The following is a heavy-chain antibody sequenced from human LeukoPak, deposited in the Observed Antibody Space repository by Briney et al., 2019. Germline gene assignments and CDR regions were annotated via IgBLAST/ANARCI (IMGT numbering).Heavy chain of an antibody. J-gene: IGHJ4*02. Sequence: GGSLRLSCAASGFTFSSYSMNWVRQAPGKGLEWVSSISSSSSYIYYADSVKGRFTISRDNAKNSLYLQMNSLRSEDTAVYYCAREEERIAIFGVTNSRFDYWGQGTLVTVSS. D-gene: IGHD3-3*01. V-gene: IGHV3-21*04. CDR2: ISSSSSYI. CDR3: AREEERIAIFGVTNSRFDY. CDR1: GFTFSSYS.